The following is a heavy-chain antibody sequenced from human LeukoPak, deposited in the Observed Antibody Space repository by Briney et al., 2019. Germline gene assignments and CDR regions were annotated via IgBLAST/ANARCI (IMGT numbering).Heavy chain of an antibody. Sequence: SETLSLTCTVPGDSISSNNYYWGWIRQPPGKGLEWIGSMYYSGNTYYNPSLKSRVTLSVDTSKNQFSVKLSSVTAADTAVYYCARHGGYTMYYFDYWGQGALVTVSS. V-gene: IGHV4-39*01. CDR3: ARHGGYTMYYFDY. CDR1: GDSISSNNYY. J-gene: IGHJ4*02. CDR2: MYYSGNT. D-gene: IGHD5-18*01.